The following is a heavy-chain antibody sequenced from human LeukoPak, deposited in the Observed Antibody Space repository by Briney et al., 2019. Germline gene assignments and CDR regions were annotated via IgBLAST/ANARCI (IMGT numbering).Heavy chain of an antibody. D-gene: IGHD3-10*01. J-gene: IGHJ4*02. V-gene: IGHV3-21*01. CDR1: GFTFSSYS. CDR2: ISSSSSYI. CDR3: ARGNLYEYYYGSGSYYQPDY. Sequence: PEGSLRLSCAASGFTFSSYSMNWVRQAPGKGLEWVSSISSSSSYIYYADSVKGRFTISRDNAKNSLYLQMNSLRAEDTAVYYCARGNLYEYYYGSGSYYQPDYWGQGTLVTVSS.